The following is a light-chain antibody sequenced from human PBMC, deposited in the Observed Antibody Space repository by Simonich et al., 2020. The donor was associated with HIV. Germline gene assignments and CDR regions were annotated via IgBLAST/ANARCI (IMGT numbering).Light chain of an antibody. CDR1: QSVSSN. CDR2: GAS. J-gene: IGKJ4*01. CDR3: QQYYSYPPT. Sequence: EIVMTQSPATLSVSPGERATLSCRASQSVSSNLAWYQQKPGQTPRLLIYGASTRATGIPARFSGSGSGTEFTLTISCLQSEDFATYYCQQYYSYPPTFGGGTKVEIK. V-gene: IGKV3-15*01.